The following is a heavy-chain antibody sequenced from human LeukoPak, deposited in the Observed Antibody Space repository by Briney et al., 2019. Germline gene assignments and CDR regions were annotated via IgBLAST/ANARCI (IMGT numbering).Heavy chain of an antibody. J-gene: IGHJ4*02. CDR3: TREIRYFDWFQADY. Sequence: GGSLRLSCAASGFTFSNYYMSWVRQAPGKGLEWVSAISGSGDSIFYADSVKGRFTISRDNSKTTLYVQMNSLRAEDTAVYYCTREIRYFDWFQADYWGQGTLVTVSS. D-gene: IGHD3-9*01. V-gene: IGHV3-23*01. CDR1: GFTFSNYY. CDR2: ISGSGDSI.